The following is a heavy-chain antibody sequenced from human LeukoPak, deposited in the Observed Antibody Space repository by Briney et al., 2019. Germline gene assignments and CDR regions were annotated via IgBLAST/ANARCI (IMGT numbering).Heavy chain of an antibody. J-gene: IGHJ4*02. D-gene: IGHD3-10*01. CDR2: ISSSGSTI. CDR1: GFTFSSYE. V-gene: IGHV3-48*03. Sequence: GGSLRLSCAASGFTFSSYEMNWVRQAPGKGLEWVSYISSSGSTIYYADSVKGRFTISRDNAKNSLYLQMNRLRAEDTAVYYGARASLWFGELLSEFVYWGQGTLVTVSS. CDR3: ARASLWFGELLSEFVY.